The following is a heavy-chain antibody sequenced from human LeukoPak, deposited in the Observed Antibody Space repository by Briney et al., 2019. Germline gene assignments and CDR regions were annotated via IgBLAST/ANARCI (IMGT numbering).Heavy chain of an antibody. CDR3: ARDPGSGYEEHFDY. CDR1: GFTFSSYG. V-gene: IGHV3-30*03. CDR2: ISFDGINK. Sequence: GGSLRLSCAASGFTFSSYGMHWVRQAPGKGLEWVAVISFDGINKFYTDSVKGRFTISRDNAKDSLYLQMNSLRAEDTAVYYCARDPGSGYEEHFDYWGQGTLVTVSS. J-gene: IGHJ4*02. D-gene: IGHD5-12*01.